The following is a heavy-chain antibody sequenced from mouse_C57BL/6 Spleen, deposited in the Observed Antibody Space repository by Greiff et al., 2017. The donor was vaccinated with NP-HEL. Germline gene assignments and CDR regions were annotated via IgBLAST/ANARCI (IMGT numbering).Heavy chain of an antibody. D-gene: IGHD1-1*01. J-gene: IGHJ4*01. CDR3: ASGHGSSYDAMDY. Sequence: QVQLQQPGAELVRPGSSVKLSCKASGYTFTSYWMDWVKQRPGQGLEWIGNIYPSDSETHYNQKFKDKATLTVEKSSSTAYMQLSSLTSEDSAVYYCASGHGSSYDAMDYWGQGTSVTVSS. CDR2: IYPSDSET. CDR1: GYTFTSYW. V-gene: IGHV1-61*01.